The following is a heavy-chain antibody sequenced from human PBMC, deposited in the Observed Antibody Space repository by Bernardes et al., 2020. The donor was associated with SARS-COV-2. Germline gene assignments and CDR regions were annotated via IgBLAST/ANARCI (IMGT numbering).Heavy chain of an antibody. D-gene: IGHD2-15*01. CDR2: IWYDGSNK. V-gene: IGHV3-33*03. CDR1: GFTFSSYG. J-gene: IGHJ4*02. CDR3: ATKGYCSGGSCFSDFDY. Sequence: GGSLRLSCAASGFTFSSYGMHWVRQAPGKGLEWVATIWYDGSNKYYADSVKGRFTISRDDSKNTLYLQMNSLRAEDTAVYYCATKGYCSGGSCFSDFDYWGPGTLVTVSS.